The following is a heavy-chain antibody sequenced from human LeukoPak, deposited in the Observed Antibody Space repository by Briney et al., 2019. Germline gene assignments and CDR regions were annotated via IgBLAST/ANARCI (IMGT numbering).Heavy chain of an antibody. CDR3: ARGPPNWGYDY. CDR2: MSPNSGDT. CDR1: GYTFTSYD. V-gene: IGHV1-8*01. J-gene: IGHJ4*02. Sequence: ASVKVSCKASGYTFTSYDFNWVRQATGQRPEWMGWMSPNSGDTGYAQKFQDRVTMTRNTSISTAYMELSSLRSDDTAVYYCARGPPNWGYDYWGPGTLVAVSS. D-gene: IGHD7-27*01.